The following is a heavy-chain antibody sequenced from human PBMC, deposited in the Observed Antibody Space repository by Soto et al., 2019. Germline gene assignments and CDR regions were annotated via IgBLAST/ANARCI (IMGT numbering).Heavy chain of an antibody. CDR3: ANDYSSDSSGSWGS. CDR1: GLTFSSYA. CDR2: ISGSGGST. D-gene: IGHD3-22*01. J-gene: IGHJ5*02. V-gene: IGHV3-23*01. Sequence: GGYLIDSYAASGLTFSSYAMSWVRQAPGKGLEWVSAISGSGGSTYYADSVKGRFTISRDNSKNTLYLQMNSLRAEDTAVYYCANDYSSDSSGSWGSWGQGT.